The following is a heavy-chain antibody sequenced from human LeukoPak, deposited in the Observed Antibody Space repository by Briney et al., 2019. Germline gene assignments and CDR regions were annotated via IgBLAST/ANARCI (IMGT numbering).Heavy chain of an antibody. CDR1: GFTLSNHW. Sequence: GGSLRLSCAASGFTLSNHWMIWVRQAPGKGLECVANIKQDGIEKYYLDSVKGRFTISRDNAKNSVYLQMNSLRVEDTAVYYCARDGGYSSSWSLSDYYYYMDVWGKGTTVTVSS. CDR3: ARDGGYSSSWSLSDYYYYMDV. D-gene: IGHD6-13*01. J-gene: IGHJ6*03. V-gene: IGHV3-7*01. CDR2: IKQDGIEK.